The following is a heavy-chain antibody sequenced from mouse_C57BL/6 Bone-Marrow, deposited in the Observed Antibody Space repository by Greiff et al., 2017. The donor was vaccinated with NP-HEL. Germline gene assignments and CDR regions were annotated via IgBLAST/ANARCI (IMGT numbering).Heavy chain of an antibody. CDR2: ISSGGSYT. CDR3: ARPYDYDVAWFAY. Sequence: EVKVVESGGDLVKPGGSLKLSCAASGFTFSSYGMSWVRQTPDKRLEWVATISSGGSYTYYPESVKGRFTISRDNAKNTLYLQMRSLQSEDTAMYYCARPYDYDVAWFAYWGQGTLVTVSA. J-gene: IGHJ3*01. V-gene: IGHV5-6*01. CDR1: GFTFSSYG. D-gene: IGHD2-4*01.